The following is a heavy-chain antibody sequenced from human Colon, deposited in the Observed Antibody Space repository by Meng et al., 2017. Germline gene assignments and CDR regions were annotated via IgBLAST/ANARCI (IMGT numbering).Heavy chain of an antibody. D-gene: IGHD2-2*01. CDR2: IYQTGST. CDR1: GGSFSGSY. J-gene: IGHJ4*02. V-gene: IGHV4-34*01. Sequence: PRLGHGCLELSETSSIPCAVYGGSFSGSYWVRIRQPPGMGLECIGEIYQTGSTNYNSSLNSRVTISLDKPKNQFSLRMNSVTAADTAVYYCATSGCTSSTNCHAPLRWGQGTLVTVSS. CDR3: ATSGCTSSTNCHAPLR.